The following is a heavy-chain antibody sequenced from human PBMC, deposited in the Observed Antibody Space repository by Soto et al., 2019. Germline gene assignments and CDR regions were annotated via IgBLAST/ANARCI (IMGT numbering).Heavy chain of an antibody. D-gene: IGHD3-22*01. J-gene: IGHJ5*02. V-gene: IGHV1-18*01. CDR2: ISAYNGNT. CDR1: GDIFTSYG. CDR3: ARDQEGITMIVGGT. Sequence: QVQLVQSGAEVKKPGASVKVSCKASGDIFTSYGISWVRQAPGQGLEWMGWISAYNGNTNYAQKFKGRVTMTTDTSTRTAYMELRSLRSDDTAVYYCARDQEGITMIVGGTLGQGTLVTVSS.